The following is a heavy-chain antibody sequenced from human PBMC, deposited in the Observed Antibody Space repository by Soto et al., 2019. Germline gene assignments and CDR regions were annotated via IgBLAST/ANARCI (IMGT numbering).Heavy chain of an antibody. CDR1: GFSLSNAGLG. V-gene: IGHV2-26*03. CDR2: ICSNDEK. Sequence: QVTVKESGPVVVKPTETLTLTCTISGFSLSNAGLGVSWIREPPGKALEWLAHICSNDEKSYSTSLKSRLTISKDTSKSQVVLTMTNMDPVDTATYYCASTYSTSWYWFDPWGQGTLVTVSS. D-gene: IGHD6-13*01. J-gene: IGHJ5*02. CDR3: ASTYSTSWYWFDP.